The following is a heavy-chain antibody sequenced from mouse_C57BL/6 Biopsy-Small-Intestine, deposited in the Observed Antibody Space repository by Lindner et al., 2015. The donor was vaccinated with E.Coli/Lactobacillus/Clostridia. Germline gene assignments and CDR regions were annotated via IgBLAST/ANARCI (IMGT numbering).Heavy chain of an antibody. J-gene: IGHJ4*01. D-gene: IGHD1-1*02. CDR3: ARVVAGAMDY. CDR2: ISSGSSTI. V-gene: IGHV5-17*01. CDR1: GFTFSDYG. Sequence: VQLQESGGGLVKPGGSLKLSCAASGFTFSDYGMHWVRQVPEKGLEWVGYISSGSSTIFYADTLKGRFTISRDNAKNTLFLQMSSLRSEDTAIYYCARVVAGAMDYWGQGTSVTVSS.